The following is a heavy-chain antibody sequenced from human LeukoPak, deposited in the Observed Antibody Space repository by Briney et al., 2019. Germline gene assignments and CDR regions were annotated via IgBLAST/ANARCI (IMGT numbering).Heavy chain of an antibody. V-gene: IGHV4-59*12. CDR1: GAPFSNYY. D-gene: IGHD5-24*01. CDR2: IIYRGST. Sequence: SETLSLTCTVSGAPFSNYYWSWIRQPPGKGLEGIGYIIYRGSTKYNPSLKSRVTISADTSKNQFSLKLSSVTAADTAVYYCARGVMATILTPFDYWGQGTLVTVSS. CDR3: ARGVMATILTPFDY. J-gene: IGHJ4*02.